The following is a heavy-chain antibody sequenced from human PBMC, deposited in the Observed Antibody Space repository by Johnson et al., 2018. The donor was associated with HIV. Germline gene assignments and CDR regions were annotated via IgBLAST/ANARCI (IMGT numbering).Heavy chain of an antibody. CDR3: ASAGRNFWSGYDAFYI. Sequence: MQLVESGGGVVQPARSLRLSCAASGFTFDDYGMSWVRQAPGKGLEWVSGINWNGGSTGYADSVKGRFTISRDNSKNTLYLQMNSLRAEDTAVYYCASAGRNFWSGYDAFYIWGQGTMVTVSS. D-gene: IGHD3-3*01. V-gene: IGHV3-20*04. CDR1: GFTFDDYG. J-gene: IGHJ3*02. CDR2: INWNGGST.